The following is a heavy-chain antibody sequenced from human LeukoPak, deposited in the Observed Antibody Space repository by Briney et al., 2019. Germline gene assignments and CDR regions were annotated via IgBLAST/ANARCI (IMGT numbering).Heavy chain of an antibody. J-gene: IGHJ4*02. CDR2: ISGSGGST. CDR1: GFTFSSYA. Sequence: GGSLRLSCAASGFTFSSYAMSWVRQAPGKGLEWVSAISGSGGSTYYADSVKGRFTISSDNSKNTLYLQMNSLRAEDTAVYYCAKFLDSSGYKHYFDYWGQGTLVTVSS. V-gene: IGHV3-23*01. CDR3: AKFLDSSGYKHYFDY. D-gene: IGHD3-22*01.